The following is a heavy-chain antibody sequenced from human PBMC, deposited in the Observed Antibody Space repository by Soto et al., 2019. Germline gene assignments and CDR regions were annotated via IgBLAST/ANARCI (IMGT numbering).Heavy chain of an antibody. J-gene: IGHJ6*02. CDR3: ARSLPRNYGMDV. D-gene: IGHD3-16*02. Sequence: SETLSLTCTVSGGSISSGDYYWSWIRQPPGKGLEWIGYIYYSGSTYYNPSLKSRVTISVDTSKNQFSLKLSSVTAADMAVYYCARSLPRNYGMDVWGQGTTVTVSS. V-gene: IGHV4-30-4*01. CDR1: GGSISSGDYY. CDR2: IYYSGST.